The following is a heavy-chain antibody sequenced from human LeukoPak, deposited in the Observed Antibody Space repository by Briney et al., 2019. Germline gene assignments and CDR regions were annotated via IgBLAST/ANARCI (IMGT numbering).Heavy chain of an antibody. J-gene: IGHJ4*02. CDR2: IYYSGST. D-gene: IGHD1-26*01. CDR1: GGSISSCY. V-gene: IGHV4-59*01. Sequence: SETLSLTCNVSGGSISSCYCSWIRQPPGKGLEWMGNIYYSGSTNYNPSLKSRVTISVDTSKKQFSLKLSSVTAADTAVYYCARRSYGEGWPFDYWGQGTLVTVSS. CDR3: ARRSYGEGWPFDY.